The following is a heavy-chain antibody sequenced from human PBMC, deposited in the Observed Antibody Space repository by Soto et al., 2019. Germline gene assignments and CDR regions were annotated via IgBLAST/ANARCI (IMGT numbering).Heavy chain of an antibody. CDR1: GFTFSSYG. J-gene: IGHJ4*02. V-gene: IGHV3-30*18. CDR3: ANKGLWFGDLSY. Sequence: PGGSLRLSCAASGFTFSSYGMHWVRQAPGKGLEWVAVISYDGSNKYYADSVKGRFTISRDNSKNTLYLQMNSLRAEDTAVYYCANKGLWFGDLSYWGQGTLVTVSS. D-gene: IGHD3-10*01. CDR2: ISYDGSNK.